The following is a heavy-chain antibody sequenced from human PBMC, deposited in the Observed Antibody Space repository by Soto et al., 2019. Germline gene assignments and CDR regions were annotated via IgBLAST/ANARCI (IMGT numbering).Heavy chain of an antibody. J-gene: IGHJ4*02. D-gene: IGHD6-13*01. CDR1: GFTFSSYA. CDR3: AKQGGRIPAGGCDFDY. Sequence: EVQLLESGGGLVQPGGSLRLSCAASGFTFSSYAMSWVSQAPGKGLEWVSAISGSGGSTYYEDSVKGRYTSSRDKSKNTRNLQKNSLKAEKTTVYYGAKQGGRIPAGGCDFDYWGQGTLVTVSS. CDR2: ISGSGGST. V-gene: IGHV3-23*01.